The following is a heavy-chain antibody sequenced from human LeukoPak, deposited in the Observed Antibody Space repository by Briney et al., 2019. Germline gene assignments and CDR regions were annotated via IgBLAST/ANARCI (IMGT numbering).Heavy chain of an antibody. CDR2: ISSSSSYV. CDR1: GFTFSSYS. D-gene: IGHD3-3*01. V-gene: IGHV3-21*04. CDR3: AKDFDFGVVIIRSYFDY. Sequence: GGSLRLSCAASGFTFSSYSMNWVRQAPGKGLEWVSSISSSSSYVYYADSVKGRFTISRDNAKNSLYLQMNSLRAEDTAVYYCAKDFDFGVVIIRSYFDYWGQGTLVTVSS. J-gene: IGHJ4*02.